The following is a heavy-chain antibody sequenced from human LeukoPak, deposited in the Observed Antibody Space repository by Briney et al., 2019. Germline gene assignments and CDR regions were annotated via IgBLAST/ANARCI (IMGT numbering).Heavy chain of an antibody. Sequence: PSETLSPTCAVYGGSFSGYYWSWIRQPPGKGLEWIGEINHSGSTNYNPSLKRRVAISLDTSKNQFSLKLNSVTAADTAVYYCAKSNGYGLVDIWGQGTMVTVSS. D-gene: IGHD3-10*01. J-gene: IGHJ3*02. CDR1: GGSFSGYY. CDR3: AKSNGYGLVDI. CDR2: INHSGST. V-gene: IGHV4-34*01.